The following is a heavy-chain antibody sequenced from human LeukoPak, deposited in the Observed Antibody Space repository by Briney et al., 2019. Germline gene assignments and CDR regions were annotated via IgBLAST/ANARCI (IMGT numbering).Heavy chain of an antibody. CDR1: GGSINNYY. Sequence: SETLSLTCTVSGGSINNYYWSWIRQPAGKGLEWIGRIYTRGSTNYNPSLKSRVTMSVNTSKNQFSLKLSSVTAADTAVYYCARGRYCSADICSGGDAFDIWGQGTMVSVSS. CDR2: IYTRGST. V-gene: IGHV4-4*07. J-gene: IGHJ3*02. D-gene: IGHD2-15*01. CDR3: ARGRYCSADICSGGDAFDI.